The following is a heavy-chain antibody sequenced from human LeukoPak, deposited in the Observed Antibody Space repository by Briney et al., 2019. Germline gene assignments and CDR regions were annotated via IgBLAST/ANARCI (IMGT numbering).Heavy chain of an antibody. CDR2: IIPIFGTA. CDR3: ARAHTPYERFLEWFFDY. V-gene: IGHV1-69*13. J-gene: IGHJ4*02. D-gene: IGHD3-3*01. CDR1: GGTFSSYA. Sequence: SVKVSCKASGGTFSSYAISWVGQAPGQGLEWMGGIIPIFGTANYAQKFQGRVTITADESTSTAHMELSSLRSEDTAVYYCARAHTPYERFLEWFFDYWGQGTLVTVSS.